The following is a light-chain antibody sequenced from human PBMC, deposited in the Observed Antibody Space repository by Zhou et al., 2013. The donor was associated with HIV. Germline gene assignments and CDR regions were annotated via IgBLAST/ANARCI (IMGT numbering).Light chain of an antibody. Sequence: DVVMTQSPLSLPVTLGQPASISCRSSQSLVHSDGNTYLNWFQQRPGQSPRRLIYMVSKRDSGVPDRFSGSGSGTDFTLIISRVEAEDLGVYYCMQGTHWPPVAFGQGTRLDIK. J-gene: IGKJ5*01. V-gene: IGKV2-30*02. CDR2: MVS. CDR3: MQGTHWPPVA. CDR1: QSLVHSDGNTY.